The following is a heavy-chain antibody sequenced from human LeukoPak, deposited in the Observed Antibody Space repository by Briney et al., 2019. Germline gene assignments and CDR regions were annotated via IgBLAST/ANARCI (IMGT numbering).Heavy chain of an antibody. CDR2: ISGSVGST. J-gene: IGHJ4*02. CDR3: AKFGIQLWSDYFDY. D-gene: IGHD5-18*01. V-gene: IGHV3-23*01. Sequence: PGGSLRLSWAASGFTISSYAMSWLRQAPGKGLEWVSAISGSVGSTYYADSVKGRFTISRDNSKNTLYLQMNSLRAEDTAVYYCAKFGIQLWSDYFDYWGQGTLVTVSS. CDR1: GFTISSYA.